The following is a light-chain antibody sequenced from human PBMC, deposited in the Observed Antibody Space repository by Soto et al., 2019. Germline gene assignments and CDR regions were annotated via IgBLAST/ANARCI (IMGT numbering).Light chain of an antibody. V-gene: IGKV3-20*01. J-gene: IGKJ1*01. CDR1: QSVTNSF. Sequence: EIVLAQSPGTLSFSPGERATLSCRASQSVTNSFLAWYQQKPGQAPRLLIYGASRRATGIPDRFTGSGSGTGFTLTISRLEPEDFAVYYCQQYVSSPWAFGQGTKVEI. CDR3: QQYVSSPWA. CDR2: GAS.